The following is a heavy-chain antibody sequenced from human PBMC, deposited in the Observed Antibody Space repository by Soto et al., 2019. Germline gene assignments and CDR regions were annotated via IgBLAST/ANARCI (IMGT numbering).Heavy chain of an antibody. CDR3: ARDPMGRYGSGSYYFDY. CDR2: ISYDGSNK. D-gene: IGHD3-10*01. CDR1: GFTFSSYA. V-gene: IGHV3-30-3*01. Sequence: QVQLVESGGGVVQPGRSLRLSCAASGFTFSSYAMQWVRQAPGKGLEWVAVISYDGSNKYYADSVKGRFTISRDNSKNTLYLQMNSLRAEDTAVYYCARDPMGRYGSGSYYFDYWGQGTLVTVSS. J-gene: IGHJ4*02.